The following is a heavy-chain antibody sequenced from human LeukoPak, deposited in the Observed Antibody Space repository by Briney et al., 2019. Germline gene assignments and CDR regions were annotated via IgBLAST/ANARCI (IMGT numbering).Heavy chain of an antibody. CDR2: IGTAGDT. Sequence: GGSLRLSCAASGFTFSDYDMHWFRQATAKGLEWVSAIGTAGDTYYTGSVKGRFTISRENAKNSLYLQMNSLRAGDTAVYYCARVAKERVGGVYYFDYWGQGTLVTVSS. J-gene: IGHJ4*02. CDR1: GFTFSDYD. V-gene: IGHV3-13*01. CDR3: ARVAKERVGGVYYFDY. D-gene: IGHD1-1*01.